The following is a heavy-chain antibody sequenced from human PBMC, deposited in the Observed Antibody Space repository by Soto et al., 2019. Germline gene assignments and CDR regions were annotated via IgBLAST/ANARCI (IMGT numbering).Heavy chain of an antibody. D-gene: IGHD5-18*01. J-gene: IGHJ5*02. CDR3: ARDQAIQLWLSTRSANWFDP. CDR1: GYTFTSYY. CDR2: TNPSGGST. Sequence: GASVKVSCKASGYTFTSYYMHWVRQAPGQGLEWMGITNPSGGSTSYAQKFQGRVTMTRDTSTSTVYMELSSLRSEDTAVYYCARDQAIQLWLSTRSANWFDPWGQGTLVTVSS. V-gene: IGHV1-46*01.